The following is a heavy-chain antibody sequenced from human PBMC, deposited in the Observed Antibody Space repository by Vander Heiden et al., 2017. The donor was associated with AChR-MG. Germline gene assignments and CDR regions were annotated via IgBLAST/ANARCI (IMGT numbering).Heavy chain of an antibody. V-gene: IGHV5-51*01. CDR3: ARGDSSGWYNWFDP. CDR2: IQPGDSNT. D-gene: IGHD6-19*01. Sequence: EVQLVQSGAEVKMPGDSLNIYCKGPGYSFCSSGIAWVRQMPGKCLEWMGFIQPGDSNTRYSPSFQGQVTFSADKSINTAYLQWSTLKASDSAMYFCARGDSSGWYNWFDPWGQGTLVTVSS. J-gene: IGHJ5*02. CDR1: GYSFCSSG.